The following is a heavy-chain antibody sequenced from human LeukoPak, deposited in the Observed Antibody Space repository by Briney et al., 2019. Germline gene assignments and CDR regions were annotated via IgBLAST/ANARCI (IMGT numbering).Heavy chain of an antibody. J-gene: IGHJ4*02. CDR3: ARRYCSSGSCYSVDY. CDR2: IYPGDSDT. V-gene: IGHV5-51*01. D-gene: IGHD2-15*01. CDR1: GYSFTRYW. Sequence: GESLKISCKGSGYSFTRYWIGWVRQMPGKGLEWMGIIYPGDSDTRYSPSFQGQVTISSDESISTAYLQWSSLKASDTAIYYCARRYCSSGSCYSVDYWGQGTLVTVSS.